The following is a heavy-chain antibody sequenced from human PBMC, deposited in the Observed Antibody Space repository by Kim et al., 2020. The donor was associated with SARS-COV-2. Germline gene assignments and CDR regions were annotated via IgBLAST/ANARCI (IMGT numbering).Heavy chain of an antibody. V-gene: IGHV3-74*03. D-gene: IGHD4-17*01. CDR2: INSDASIT. CDR1: GFTFSTYW. J-gene: IGHJ5*02. Sequence: GGSLRLSCAASGFTFSTYWMHWVRQAPGKGLVWVSHINSDASITSYADSAKGRFTISRDNAKNTLSLQMNSPRAEDTAVYYCAGSVGDFAWFDPWGQGTLVTVSS. CDR3: AGSVGDFAWFDP.